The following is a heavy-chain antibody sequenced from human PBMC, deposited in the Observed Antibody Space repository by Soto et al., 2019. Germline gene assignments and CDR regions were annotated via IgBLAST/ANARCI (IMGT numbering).Heavy chain of an antibody. Sequence: GASVKVSCKASGYTFTSYAMHWVRQAPGQRLEWMGWINAGNGNTKYSQKFQGRVTITRDTSASTAYMELSSLRSEDTAVYYCARDGRTTVTTWYYYGMDVWGQGTTVTVSS. CDR2: INAGNGNT. V-gene: IGHV1-3*01. CDR3: ARDGRTTVTTWYYYGMDV. D-gene: IGHD4-4*01. CDR1: GYTFTSYA. J-gene: IGHJ6*02.